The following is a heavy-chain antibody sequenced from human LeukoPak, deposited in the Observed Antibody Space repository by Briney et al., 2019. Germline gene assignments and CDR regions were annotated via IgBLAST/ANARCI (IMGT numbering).Heavy chain of an antibody. CDR1: GGSISSYSYY. J-gene: IGHJ4*02. CDR2: IYYSGSA. CDR3: ARHAIDGSGYYFDCFDY. V-gene: IGHV4-39*01. Sequence: NPSETLSLTCTVSGGSISSYSYYWGWIRQPPGKGLEWIGSIYYSGSAYYNPSLKSRVTISVDTSKNQFSLKLTSVTAADTAVYYCARHAIDGSGYYFDCFDYWGQGTLVTVSS. D-gene: IGHD3-22*01.